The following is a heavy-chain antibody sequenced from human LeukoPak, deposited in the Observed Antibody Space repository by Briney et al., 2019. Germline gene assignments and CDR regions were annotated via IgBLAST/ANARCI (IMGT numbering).Heavy chain of an antibody. CDR3: ARVGTMVRGVSDY. D-gene: IGHD3-10*01. Sequence: PSETLSLTCAVSGYSISSGYYWGWIRQPPGKGLEWIGSIYHSGSTYSNPSLKSRVTISVDTSKNQFSLKLSSVTAADTAVYYCARVGTMVRGVSDYWGQGTLVTVSS. CDR1: GYSISSGYY. J-gene: IGHJ4*02. V-gene: IGHV4-38-2*01. CDR2: IYHSGST.